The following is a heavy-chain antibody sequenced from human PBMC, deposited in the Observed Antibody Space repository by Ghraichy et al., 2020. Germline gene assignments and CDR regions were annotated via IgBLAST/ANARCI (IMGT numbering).Heavy chain of an antibody. Sequence: SETLSLTCTVSGGSISSGDYYWSWIRQPPGKGLEWIGYIYYSGSTYYNPSLKSRVTISVDTSKNQFSLKLSSVTAADTAVYYCARASVVPAAMDLDYWGQGTLVTVSS. V-gene: IGHV4-30-4*01. D-gene: IGHD2-2*01. CDR2: IYYSGST. CDR3: ARASVVPAAMDLDY. J-gene: IGHJ4*02. CDR1: GGSISSGDYY.